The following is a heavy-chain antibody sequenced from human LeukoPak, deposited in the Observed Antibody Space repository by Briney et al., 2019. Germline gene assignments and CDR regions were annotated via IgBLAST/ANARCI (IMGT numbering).Heavy chain of an antibody. D-gene: IGHD5-24*01. Sequence: SETLSLTCTVSGGSVSSGSHYWSWIRQPPGKGVESIGYIHYSGSTNYNPSLKTRVTISVDTSKNQFSLKLSSVTAADTAVYYCARFGGYNQNYYYYAMDVWGQGTTVTVSS. CDR3: ARFGGYNQNYYYYAMDV. CDR2: IHYSGST. J-gene: IGHJ6*02. V-gene: IGHV4-61*01. CDR1: GGSVSSGSHY.